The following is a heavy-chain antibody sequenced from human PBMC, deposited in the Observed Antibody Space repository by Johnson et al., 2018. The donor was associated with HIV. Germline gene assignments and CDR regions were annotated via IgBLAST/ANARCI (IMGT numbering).Heavy chain of an antibody. CDR1: GFTFSDYW. J-gene: IGHJ3*02. D-gene: IGHD3-10*02. CDR3: AREAATTFWGWDAFDI. Sequence: VQLVESGGGLVQPGGSLRLSCAGSGFTFSDYWMKLVRQAPGKGLEWVAKIKQDGSETYYVDSVKGQFTISRDNAKNLLFLQMNSLRAEVTAVYYCAREAATTFWGWDAFDIWGQGTMVTVSS. CDR2: IKQDGSET. V-gene: IGHV3-7*01.